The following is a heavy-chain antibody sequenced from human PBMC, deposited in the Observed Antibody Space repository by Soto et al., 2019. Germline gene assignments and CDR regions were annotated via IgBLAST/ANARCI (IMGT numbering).Heavy chain of an antibody. J-gene: IGHJ5*02. Sequence: GGSLRLSCVASGFTFSYYAMSWVRQGPGKGLERVSAITGSGGSTYYADSVKGRFTISRDNSKNTLYLQMNSLRVEDTAVYFCAKDGHYGSGRYNWFDPWGQGALVTVSS. CDR1: GFTFSYYA. V-gene: IGHV3-23*01. D-gene: IGHD3-10*01. CDR3: AKDGHYGSGRYNWFDP. CDR2: ITGSGGST.